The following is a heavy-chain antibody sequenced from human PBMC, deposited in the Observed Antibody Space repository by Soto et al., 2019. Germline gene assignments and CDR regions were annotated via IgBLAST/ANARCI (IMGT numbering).Heavy chain of an antibody. CDR1: GGTLSIYG. J-gene: IGHJ6*02. V-gene: IGHV1-69*13. D-gene: IGHD2-8*02. CDR2: IIPILTTP. Sequence: SVKVSCKASGGTLSIYGFSWVRQTPGEGPEWIGGIIPILTTPNYAQKFQGRVTIVADESTTTVYMELSSLKFEDTAVYYCATSVGIAPTGEDRMDVWGQGTPVTVSS. CDR3: ATSVGIAPTGEDRMDV.